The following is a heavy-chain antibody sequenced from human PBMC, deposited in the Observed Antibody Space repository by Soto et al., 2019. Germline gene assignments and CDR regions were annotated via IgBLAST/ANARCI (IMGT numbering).Heavy chain of an antibody. CDR2: IYNSGTT. CDR1: GGSXTSGGYY. J-gene: IGHJ5*02. V-gene: IGHV4-31*03. CDR3: ARDPAP. Sequence: PSETLSLTCTGSGGSXTSGGYYWSWIRQHPGKGLEWIGYIYNSGTTYYNPSLKSRVTISVDTSKNQFSLKLTSVTAADTAVYYCARDPAPWGQGTLVTVSS.